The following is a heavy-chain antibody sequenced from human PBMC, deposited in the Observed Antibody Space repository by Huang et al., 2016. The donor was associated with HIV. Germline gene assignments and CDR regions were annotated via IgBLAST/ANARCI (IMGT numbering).Heavy chain of an antibody. Sequence: QVHLVESGGGVVQPGRSLRVSCAAAGFSFKSYNWHWVRQAPGKGLELVAGISYDGNNKYYPDSLRGRFATSRDNSKTALYLEMNSLRADDTAVYFCAKDRSGGSYYFDSWGRGTLVTVSS. CDR1: GFSFKSYN. J-gene: IGHJ4*02. CDR3: AKDRSGGSYYFDS. CDR2: ISYDGNNK. V-gene: IGHV3-30*18. D-gene: IGHD1-26*01.